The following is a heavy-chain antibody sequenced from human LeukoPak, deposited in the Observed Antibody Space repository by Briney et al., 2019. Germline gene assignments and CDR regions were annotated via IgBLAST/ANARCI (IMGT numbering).Heavy chain of an antibody. CDR3: ARDGRGFYYMDV. CDR2: IYYSGST. J-gene: IGHJ6*03. V-gene: IGHV4-59*01. Sequence: PSETLSLTCTVSGGSISSYYWSWIRQPPGKGLEWIGYIYYSGSTNYNPSLKSRVTISVDTSKNQFSLKLSSVTAADTAVYYCARDGRGFYYMDVWGKGTTVTISS. CDR1: GGSISSYY.